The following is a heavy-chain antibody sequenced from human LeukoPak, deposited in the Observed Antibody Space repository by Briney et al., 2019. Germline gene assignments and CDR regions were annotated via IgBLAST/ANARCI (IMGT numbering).Heavy chain of an antibody. J-gene: IGHJ3*02. D-gene: IGHD3-10*01. Sequence: PSETLSLTCTVSDGSLSNYYWSWIRQAPGKGLEWIGYVYFSGSTNYNPSLKSRVTISLDTSKHQFSLKLSSVTAADTAIYYCASDRRWYGSDRSDAFAMWGQGTMVTVSS. V-gene: IGHV4-59*13. CDR1: DGSLSNYY. CDR3: ASDRRWYGSDRSDAFAM. CDR2: VYFSGST.